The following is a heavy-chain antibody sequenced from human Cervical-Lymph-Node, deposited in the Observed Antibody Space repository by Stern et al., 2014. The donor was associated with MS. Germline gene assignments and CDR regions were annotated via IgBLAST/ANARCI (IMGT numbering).Heavy chain of an antibody. J-gene: IGHJ4*02. V-gene: IGHV1-69*06. CDR2: ITPVFGTT. Sequence: QVKLGQSGAEVKKPGSSVKVSCKASGDTFSSYAINWVRQVPGQGIEWMGGITPVFGTTNYAQKFQGRVTITADKSTNTAYMELMNLRSEDTAVYYCARGGGLVGYFDYWGQGTLVSVSS. CDR3: ARGGGLVGYFDY. CDR1: GDTFSSYA. D-gene: IGHD1-26*01.